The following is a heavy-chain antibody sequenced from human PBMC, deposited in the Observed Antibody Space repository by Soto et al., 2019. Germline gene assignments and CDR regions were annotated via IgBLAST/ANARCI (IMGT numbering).Heavy chain of an antibody. Sequence: SVKVSCKASGGTFSSYAISWVRQAPGQGLEWMGGIIPIFGTANYAQKFQGRVTITADESTSTAYMELSSLRSEDTAVYYCARASDFWSGYYSSWDYYGMDVWGQGTTVTAP. CDR2: IIPIFGTA. J-gene: IGHJ6*02. D-gene: IGHD3-3*01. V-gene: IGHV1-69*13. CDR1: GGTFSSYA. CDR3: ARASDFWSGYYSSWDYYGMDV.